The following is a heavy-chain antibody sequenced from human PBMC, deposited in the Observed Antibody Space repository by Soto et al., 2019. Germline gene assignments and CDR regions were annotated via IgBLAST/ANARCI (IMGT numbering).Heavy chain of an antibody. D-gene: IGHD3-3*01. J-gene: IGHJ6*02. CDR3: AKGPTIFGVVINYFYYYGMDV. V-gene: IGHV3-23*01. CDR1: GFTFSTSA. Sequence: GGSLRLSCAASGFTFSTSAMSWVRQAPGKGLEWVSAISGRGGSTYYADSVKGRFTISRDNSKNTLYLQMNSLRVEDTAIYYCAKGPTIFGVVINYFYYYGMDVWGQGTTVTVSS. CDR2: ISGRGGST.